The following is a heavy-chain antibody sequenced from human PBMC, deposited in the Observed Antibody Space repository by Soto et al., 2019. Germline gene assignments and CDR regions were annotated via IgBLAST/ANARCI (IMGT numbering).Heavy chain of an antibody. Sequence: PGGSLRLSCAASGFTFSSYAMSWVRQAPGKGLEWVSAISGSGGSTYYADSVKGRFTISRDNSKNKLYLQMNSLRAEDTAVYYCSKDGGGATIIGGYYYGMDVWGQGTTVTVSS. V-gene: IGHV3-23*01. J-gene: IGHJ6*02. CDR1: GFTFSSYA. CDR3: SKDGGGATIIGGYYYGMDV. D-gene: IGHD5-12*01. CDR2: ISGSGGST.